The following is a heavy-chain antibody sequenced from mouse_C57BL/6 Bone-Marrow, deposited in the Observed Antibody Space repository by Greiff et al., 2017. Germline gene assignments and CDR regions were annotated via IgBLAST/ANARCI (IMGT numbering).Heavy chain of an antibody. CDR1: GYTFTSYW. Sequence: EVQLQQSGTVLARPGASVKMSCKTSGYTFTSYWMHWVKQRPGPGLEWIGAIYPGNSDTSYNQKFKGKAKLTAVTSASTAYMELSSLTNEDSAVYYCTRPYYYGSSGAMDYWGQGTSVTVSS. D-gene: IGHD1-1*01. CDR2: IYPGNSDT. J-gene: IGHJ4*01. V-gene: IGHV1-5*01. CDR3: TRPYYYGSSGAMDY.